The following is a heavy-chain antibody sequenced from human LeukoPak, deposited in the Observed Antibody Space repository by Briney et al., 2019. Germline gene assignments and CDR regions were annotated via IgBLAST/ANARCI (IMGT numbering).Heavy chain of an antibody. J-gene: IGHJ3*02. D-gene: IGHD3-22*01. V-gene: IGHV1-69*05. CDR1: GGTFSSYA. Sequence: SVKVSCKASGGTFSSYAISWVRQAPGQGLEWMGRIIPIFGTANYAQKFQGRVTITTDESTSTAYMELSSLRSEDTAVYCCARNYYDSGGYYYVEDAFDIWGQGTMVTVSS. CDR3: ARNYYDSGGYYYVEDAFDI. CDR2: IIPIFGTA.